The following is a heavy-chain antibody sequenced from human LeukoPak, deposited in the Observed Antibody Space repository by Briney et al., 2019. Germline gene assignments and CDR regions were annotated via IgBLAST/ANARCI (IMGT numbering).Heavy chain of an antibody. V-gene: IGHV3-7*03. D-gene: IGHD4-23*01. J-gene: IGHJ4*02. Sequence: GGSLRLSCAASGFTFSSYWMSWVRQAPGKGLEWVANIKEDGSEKYYVDSVKGRFTISRDNAKNSVYLQMKSLRAEDTAVYYCGRDYGGNSGDEFDNWGQGTLVTVSS. CDR3: GRDYGGNSGDEFDN. CDR2: IKEDGSEK. CDR1: GFTFSSYW.